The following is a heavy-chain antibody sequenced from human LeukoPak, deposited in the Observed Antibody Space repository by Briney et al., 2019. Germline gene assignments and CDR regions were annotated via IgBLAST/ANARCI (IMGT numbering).Heavy chain of an antibody. Sequence: ASVRVSCKASGGTFSSYAISWVRQAPGQGLEWMGRIIPILGIANYAQEFQGRVTITADKSTSTAYMELSSLRSEDTAVYYCARDGEGDAFDIWGQGTMVTVSS. V-gene: IGHV1-69*04. J-gene: IGHJ3*02. CDR3: ARDGEGDAFDI. CDR1: GGTFSSYA. D-gene: IGHD4-17*01. CDR2: IIPILGIA.